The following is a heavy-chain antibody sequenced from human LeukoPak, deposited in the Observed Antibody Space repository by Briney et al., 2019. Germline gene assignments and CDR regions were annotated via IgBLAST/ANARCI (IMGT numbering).Heavy chain of an antibody. V-gene: IGHV3-7*01. CDR2: LKQDGSEI. CDR3: AGGAGWSIDY. D-gene: IGHD2-15*01. Sequence: GSLRPSCAASGFTFSDYWMNWVRQAPGKGLEWVAILKQDGSEILYVDSVKGRFTISRDNAKNSLYLQMNSLRAEDTAVYYCAGGAGWSIDYWGQGTLVTVSS. CDR1: GFTFSDYW. J-gene: IGHJ4*02.